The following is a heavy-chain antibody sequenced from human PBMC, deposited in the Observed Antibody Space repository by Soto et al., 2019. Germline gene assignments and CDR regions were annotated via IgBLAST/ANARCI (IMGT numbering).Heavy chain of an antibody. V-gene: IGHV1-2*02. Sequence: GASVKVSCKASGYTFTGYYMHWVRQAPGQGLEWMGWINPNSGGTNYAQKFQGRVTMTRDTSISTAYMELSRLRSDDTAVYYCARDDYSNYESGMWFDPWGQGTLVTVSS. CDR2: INPNSGGT. CDR1: GYTFTGYY. J-gene: IGHJ5*02. D-gene: IGHD4-4*01. CDR3: ARDDYSNYESGMWFDP.